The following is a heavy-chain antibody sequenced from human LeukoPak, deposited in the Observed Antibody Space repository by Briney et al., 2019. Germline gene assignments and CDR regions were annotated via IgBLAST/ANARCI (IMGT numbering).Heavy chain of an antibody. V-gene: IGHV3-7*01. D-gene: IGHD5-24*01. CDR3: AVDRRFKIFDY. CDR1: GLAFSNFW. CDR2: IKPDGSED. J-gene: IGHJ4*02. Sequence: PGGSLRLSCATSGLAFSNFWMYWVRQAPGKGLEWVASIKPDGSEDFYADSVKGRFNISRDNAKNSLFLQMTNLKAEDTAVYHCAVDRRFKIFDYWGQGTLVTVSS.